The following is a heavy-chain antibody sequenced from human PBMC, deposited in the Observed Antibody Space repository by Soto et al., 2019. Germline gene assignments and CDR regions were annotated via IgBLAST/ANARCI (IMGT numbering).Heavy chain of an antibody. CDR1: GGTFSSYA. Sequence: RASVKVSCKASGGTFSSYAISWVRQAPGQGLEWMGGIIPIFGTANYAQKFQGRVTITADKSTSTAYMELSSLRSEDTAVYYCARAYYYDSSGYYQAPFDIWGQGTMVTVSS. CDR3: ARAYYYDSSGYYQAPFDI. D-gene: IGHD3-22*01. CDR2: IIPIFGTA. V-gene: IGHV1-69*06. J-gene: IGHJ3*02.